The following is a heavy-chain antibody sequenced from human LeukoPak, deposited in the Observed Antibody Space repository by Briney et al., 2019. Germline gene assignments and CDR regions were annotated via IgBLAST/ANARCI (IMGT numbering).Heavy chain of an antibody. V-gene: IGHV4-38-2*01. Sequence: PSETLSLTCAVSGYSISSGYYWGWIRQPPGKGLEWIGSIYHSGSTYYNPSLKSRVTISVDTSKNQFSLKLSSVTAADTAVYYCARGGEGPPPIVATTQSAYGMDVWGKGTTVTVSS. CDR2: IYHSGST. CDR3: ARGGEGPPPIVATTQSAYGMDV. J-gene: IGHJ6*04. CDR1: GYSISSGYY. D-gene: IGHD5-12*01.